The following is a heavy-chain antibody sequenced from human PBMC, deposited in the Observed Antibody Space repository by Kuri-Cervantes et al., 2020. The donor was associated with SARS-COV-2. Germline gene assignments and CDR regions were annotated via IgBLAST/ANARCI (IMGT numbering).Heavy chain of an antibody. J-gene: IGHJ3*02. D-gene: IGHD6-13*01. V-gene: IGHV3-48*03. CDR3: ARDMFQQLVEVAAFDI. CDR2: ISSDGNTI. CDR1: GFLFSSYE. Sequence: GGSLRLSCIASGFLFSSYEMNWVRQAPGKGLEWISYISSDGNTIYYADSVKGRFTISRDNSKNTLYLQMNSLRAEDTAVYYCARDMFQQLVEVAAFDIWGQGTMVTVSS.